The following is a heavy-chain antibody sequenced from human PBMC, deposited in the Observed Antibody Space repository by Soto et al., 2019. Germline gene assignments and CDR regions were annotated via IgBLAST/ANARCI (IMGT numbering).Heavy chain of an antibody. V-gene: IGHV3-49*04. J-gene: IGHJ6*02. CDR3: TRDRVVVAATKNEALESYYYYYGMDV. D-gene: IGHD2-15*01. CDR1: GFTFGDYA. Sequence: GGSLRLSCTASGFTFGDYAMSWVRHAPGKGLEWVGFIRSKAYGGTTEYAASVKGRFTISRDDSKSIAYLQMNSLKTEDTAVYYCTRDRVVVAATKNEALESYYYYYGMDVWGQGTTVTVSS. CDR2: IRSKAYGGTT.